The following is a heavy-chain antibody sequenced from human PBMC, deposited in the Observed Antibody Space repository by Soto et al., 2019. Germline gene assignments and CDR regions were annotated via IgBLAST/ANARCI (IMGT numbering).Heavy chain of an antibody. CDR1: GFTFSSYA. J-gene: IGHJ6*02. Sequence: GGSLRLSCAASGFTFSSYAMSWVRQVPGKGLEWVSAISGSGGSTYYADSVKGRFTISRDNSKNTLYLQMNSLRAEDTAVYYCAKSFTIFGDYGMDVWGQGTTVTVSS. D-gene: IGHD3-3*01. CDR3: AKSFTIFGDYGMDV. V-gene: IGHV3-23*01. CDR2: ISGSGGST.